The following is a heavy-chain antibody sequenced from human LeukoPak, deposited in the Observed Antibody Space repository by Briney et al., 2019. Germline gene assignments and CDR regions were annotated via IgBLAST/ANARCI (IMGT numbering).Heavy chain of an antibody. D-gene: IGHD4-23*01. J-gene: IGHJ5*02. V-gene: IGHV1-69*13. Sequence: ASVKVSCKASGGTFSSYAISWVRQAPGRGLEWMGGIIPIFGTANYAQKFQGRVTITADESTSTAYMELSSLRSEDTAVYYCASRGNSNWFDPWGQGTLVTVSS. CDR2: IIPIFGTA. CDR3: ASRGNSNWFDP. CDR1: GGTFSSYA.